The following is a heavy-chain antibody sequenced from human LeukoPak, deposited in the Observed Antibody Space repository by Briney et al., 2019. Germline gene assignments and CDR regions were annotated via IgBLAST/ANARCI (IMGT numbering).Heavy chain of an antibody. J-gene: IGHJ2*01. D-gene: IGHD4-11*01. CDR2: IYTSGST. CDR1: GGSISSYY. CDR3: ARLQDWYFDL. Sequence: PSETLSLTCTVSGGSISSYYWSWIRQPPGKGLEWIGYIYTSGSTNYNPSLKSRVTISVGTSKNQFSLKLSSVTAADTAVYYCARLQDWYFDLWGCGTLVTVSS. V-gene: IGHV4-4*09.